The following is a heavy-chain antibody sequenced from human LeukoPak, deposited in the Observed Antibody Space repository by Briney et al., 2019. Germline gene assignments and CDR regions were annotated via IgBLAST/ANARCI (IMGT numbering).Heavy chain of an antibody. CDR1: GFTFSSYA. CDR3: ANPRYYSGNSHHFVFDY. V-gene: IGHV3-23*01. Sequence: QSGGSLRLSCAASGFTFSSYAMSWVRQAPGKGLEWVSAISGSGGSTYYADSVKGRFTISRDNSKNTVYLQMNSLKAEDTAVYYCANPRYYSGNSHHFVFDYWGQGTLVTVSS. J-gene: IGHJ4*02. D-gene: IGHD4-23*01. CDR2: ISGSGGST.